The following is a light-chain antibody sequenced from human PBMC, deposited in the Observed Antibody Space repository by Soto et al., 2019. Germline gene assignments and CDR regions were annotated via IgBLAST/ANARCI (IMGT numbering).Light chain of an antibody. CDR1: PGVSGW. Sequence: DIQLTQSPSTLSASVGDRITLTCRASPGVSGWLAWYQQIPGKAPKLLIYDASRLETGVPSRFSGSGSGTEFSLTISGLQPDDFATYDCQQHNSYPPLTFGPGTKVETK. J-gene: IGKJ1*01. CDR3: QQHNSYPPLT. V-gene: IGKV1-5*01. CDR2: DAS.